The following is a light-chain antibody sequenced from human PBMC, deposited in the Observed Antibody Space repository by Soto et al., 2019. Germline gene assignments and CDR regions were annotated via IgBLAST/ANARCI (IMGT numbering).Light chain of an antibody. CDR1: QSVSSSY. CDR2: GAS. Sequence: IVFTQSPRTVSLSPGETATLYCRASQSVSSSYLAWYQQKPGQAPRLLIYGASSRATGIPPKFSGSGSGTEFTLTVDSLQSDDIAVYYCQQYYNWPVTFGGGTNVDIK. V-gene: IGKV3-15*01. CDR3: QQYYNWPVT. J-gene: IGKJ4*01.